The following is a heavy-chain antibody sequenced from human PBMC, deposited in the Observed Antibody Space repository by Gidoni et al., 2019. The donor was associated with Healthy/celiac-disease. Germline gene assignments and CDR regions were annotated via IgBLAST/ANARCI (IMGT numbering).Heavy chain of an antibody. CDR3: AKDRRITMIVVVIPGGSDLDY. CDR1: GFTFSSYA. V-gene: IGHV3-23*01. D-gene: IGHD3-22*01. Sequence: EVQLLESGGGLVQPGGSLRLSCAASGFTFSSYAMSWVRQAPGKGLEWVSAISGSGGSTYYADSVKGRFTISRDNSKNTLYLQMNSLRAEDTAVYYCAKDRRITMIVVVIPGGSDLDYWGQGTLVTVSS. J-gene: IGHJ4*02. CDR2: ISGSGGST.